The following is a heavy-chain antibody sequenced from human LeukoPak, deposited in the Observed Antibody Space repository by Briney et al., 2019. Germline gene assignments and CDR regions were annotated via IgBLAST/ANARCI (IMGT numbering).Heavy chain of an antibody. J-gene: IGHJ4*02. CDR1: GFTFSSYA. CDR3: ARDIQAYCGGDCQPDAFDY. Sequence: GRSLRLSCAASGFTFSSYAMHWVRQAPGKGLEWVAVISYDGSNKYYADSVKGRFTISRDNSKNTLYLQMNSLRAEDTAVYYCARDIQAYCGGDCQPDAFDYWGQGTLVTVSS. V-gene: IGHV3-30-3*01. CDR2: ISYDGSNK. D-gene: IGHD2-21*02.